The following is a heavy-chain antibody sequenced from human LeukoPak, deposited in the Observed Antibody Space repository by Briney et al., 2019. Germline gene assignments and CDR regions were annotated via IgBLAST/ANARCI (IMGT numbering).Heavy chain of an antibody. CDR1: GYTFTDYF. CDR3: ARGGGLGDGYPYYFDY. D-gene: IGHD5-24*01. V-gene: IGHV1-2*02. CDR2: INPKSGGT. J-gene: IGHJ4*02. Sequence: ASVKVSCKASGYTFTDYFMNWVRQAPGQGLEWMGWINPKSGGTVYAQKFQGRVTMTRDTSISTAYMELSRLRSDDTAVYYCARGGGLGDGYPYYFDYWGQGTLVTVSS.